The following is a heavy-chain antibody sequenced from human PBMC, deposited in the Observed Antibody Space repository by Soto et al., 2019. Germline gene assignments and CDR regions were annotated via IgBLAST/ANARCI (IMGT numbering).Heavy chain of an antibody. CDR1: GGSISSYY. CDR2: IYYSGST. Sequence: PSETLSLTCTVSGGSISSYYWSWIRQPPGKGLEWIGYIYYSGSTNYNPSLKSRVTISVDTSKNQFSLKLSSVTAADTAVYYCARHGALSFSKKYYFDYWGQGTLVTVSS. D-gene: IGHD3-16*01. V-gene: IGHV4-59*08. CDR3: ARHGALSFSKKYYFDY. J-gene: IGHJ4*02.